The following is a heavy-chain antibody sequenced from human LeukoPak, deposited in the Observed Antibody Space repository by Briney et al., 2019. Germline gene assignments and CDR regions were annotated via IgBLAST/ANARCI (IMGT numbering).Heavy chain of an antibody. Sequence: GGSLRPSCVVAGFTFSDYAIQWVRQTPGKGLEWVAALLSVGTNKYYTDSVRGRFTISRDNSKNTLFLQMTSLRGDDTAIYYGAKDRGHYYYGSGSLFDCWGQGTLVTVSS. CDR2: LLSVGTNK. V-gene: IGHV3-30*04. CDR1: GFTFSDYA. D-gene: IGHD3-10*01. CDR3: AKDRGHYYYGSGSLFDC. J-gene: IGHJ4*02.